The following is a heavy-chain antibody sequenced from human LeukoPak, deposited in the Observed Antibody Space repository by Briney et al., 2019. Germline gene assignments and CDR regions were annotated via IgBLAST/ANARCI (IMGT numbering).Heavy chain of an antibody. V-gene: IGHV4-59*01. CDR3: ARDSLVRGVSYGMDV. Sequence: SETLSLTCTVSGGSISSYYWSWIRQPPGKGLEWIGYIYYSGSTNYNPSLKSRVTISVDTSKNQFSPKLSSVTAADTAVYYCARDSLVRGVSYGMDVWGKGTTVTVSS. J-gene: IGHJ6*04. D-gene: IGHD3-10*01. CDR2: IYYSGST. CDR1: GGSISSYY.